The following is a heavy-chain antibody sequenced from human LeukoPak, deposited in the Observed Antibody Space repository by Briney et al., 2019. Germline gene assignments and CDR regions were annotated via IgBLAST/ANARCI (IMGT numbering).Heavy chain of an antibody. CDR2: IYYSGST. CDR3: ARRFSSSWGNFDY. Sequence: SETLSLTFTVSGVSISSYYWSWIRLPPGKGLEWIGYIYYSGSTNYNPSLESRVAISVDTSKNQFSLKLSSVTAADTAVYYCARRFSSSWGNFDYWGQGTLVTVSS. CDR1: GVSISSYY. V-gene: IGHV4-59*01. D-gene: IGHD6-13*01. J-gene: IGHJ4*02.